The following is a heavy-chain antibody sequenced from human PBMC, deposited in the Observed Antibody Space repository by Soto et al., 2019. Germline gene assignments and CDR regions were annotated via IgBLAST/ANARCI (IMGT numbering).Heavy chain of an antibody. V-gene: IGHV3-33*01. D-gene: IGHD6-19*01. CDR1: GFTFSHYG. CDR2: IWFDGRNK. Sequence: GGSLRLSCAASGFTFSHYGMQWVRQAPGKELEWVALIWFDGRNKYYADSVKGRFTISRDDSKSTLFLQMSSLRAEDTAVYYCARDVGIAVAGSSGRAFDIWGQGTMVTVSS. CDR3: ARDVGIAVAGSSGRAFDI. J-gene: IGHJ3*02.